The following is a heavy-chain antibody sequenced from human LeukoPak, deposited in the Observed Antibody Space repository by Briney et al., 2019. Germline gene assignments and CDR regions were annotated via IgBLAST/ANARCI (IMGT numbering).Heavy chain of an antibody. D-gene: IGHD3-16*01. V-gene: IGHV4-34*01. Sequence: PSETRSLTCAVYGGSFSGYYWSWIRQPPGKGLEWIGEINHSGSTNYNPSLKSRVTISVDTSKNRFSLKLSSVTAADTAVYYCARALSRGIMDYWGQGTLVTVSS. CDR1: GGSFSGYY. J-gene: IGHJ4*02. CDR3: ARALSRGIMDY. CDR2: INHSGST.